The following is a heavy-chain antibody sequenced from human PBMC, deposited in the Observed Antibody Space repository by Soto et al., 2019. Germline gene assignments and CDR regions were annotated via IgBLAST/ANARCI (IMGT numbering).Heavy chain of an antibody. Sequence: EVQLVESGGGSVQPGGSLRLSCAASGFTFSSYSMNWVRQAPGKGLEWVSYISSSSSTIYYADSVKGRFTISRDNAKNSLYLQMNSLRAEDTAVYYCARKIGYGSGSYYPPYYYYMDVWGKGTTVTVSS. CDR2: ISSSSSTI. CDR1: GFTFSSYS. J-gene: IGHJ6*03. D-gene: IGHD3-10*01. CDR3: ARKIGYGSGSYYPPYYYYMDV. V-gene: IGHV3-48*01.